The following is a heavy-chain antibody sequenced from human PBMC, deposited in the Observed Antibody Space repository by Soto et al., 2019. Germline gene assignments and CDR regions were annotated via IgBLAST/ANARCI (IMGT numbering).Heavy chain of an antibody. Sequence: GESLKISCKGSGYSFTSYWISWVRQMPGKGLEWMGRIDPSDSYTNYSPSFQGHVTISADKSISTAYLQWSSLKASDTAMYYCRVAAYYGSGSYPDDSFDIWGQGTMVT. CDR2: IDPSDSYT. V-gene: IGHV5-10-1*01. CDR3: RVAAYYGSGSYPDDSFDI. J-gene: IGHJ3*02. CDR1: GYSFTSYW. D-gene: IGHD3-10*01.